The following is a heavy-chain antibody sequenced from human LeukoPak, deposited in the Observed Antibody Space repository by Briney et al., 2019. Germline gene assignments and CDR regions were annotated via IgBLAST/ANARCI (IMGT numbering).Heavy chain of an antibody. Sequence: GGSLRLSCAASGFTFSSYSMTWVRQAPGKGLEWVSSISSSSSYIYYADSVKGRFTISRDNAKNSLYLQMNSLRAEDTAVYYCARFQMATSQDDYWGQGTLVTVSS. CDR2: ISSSSSYI. CDR1: GFTFSSYS. J-gene: IGHJ4*02. D-gene: IGHD5-12*01. V-gene: IGHV3-21*01. CDR3: ARFQMATSQDDY.